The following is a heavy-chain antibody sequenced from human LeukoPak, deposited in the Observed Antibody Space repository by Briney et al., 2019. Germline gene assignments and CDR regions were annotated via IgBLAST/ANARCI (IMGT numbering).Heavy chain of an antibody. CDR2: ISYDGGNK. CDR1: GVSFSGYA. D-gene: IGHD6-19*01. CDR3: ARGGGWDN. V-gene: IGHV3-30*04. Sequence: GGSLRLSCAASGVSFSGYAMHWVRQAPGKALEWVAVISYDGGNKYYADSVKGRFTISRDNSKNTLYMQMNSLRAEDTAVYYCARGGGWDNWGQGTLVTVSS. J-gene: IGHJ4*02.